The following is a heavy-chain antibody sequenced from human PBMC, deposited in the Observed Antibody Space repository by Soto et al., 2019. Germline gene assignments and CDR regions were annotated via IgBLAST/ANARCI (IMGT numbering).Heavy chain of an antibody. CDR3: AKRSSSSTFDY. Sequence: GGSLRLSCAASGFTFRSYAMSWVRQAPGKGLEWVSVISGSDDSTYYADSVKGRFTISRDNSKNTLYLQMNSLRAEDTAVYYCAKRSSSSTFDYWGQGTLVTVSS. V-gene: IGHV3-23*01. J-gene: IGHJ4*02. CDR2: ISGSDDST. D-gene: IGHD6-6*01. CDR1: GFTFRSYA.